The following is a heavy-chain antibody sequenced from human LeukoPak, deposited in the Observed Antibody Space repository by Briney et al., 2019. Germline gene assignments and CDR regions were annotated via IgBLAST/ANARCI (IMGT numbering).Heavy chain of an antibody. J-gene: IGHJ4*02. CDR3: AKGPYGSGSYPIDY. D-gene: IGHD3-10*01. CDR2: IYSDGSRT. CDR1: GFTFSSYW. V-gene: IGHV3-74*01. Sequence: GGSLRLSCAASGFTFSSYWMHWVRQGPGKGLVWVSRIYSDGSRTTYADSVKGRFTISRDNSKNTLYLQMNSLRAEDTAVYYCAKGPYGSGSYPIDYWGQGTLVTVSS.